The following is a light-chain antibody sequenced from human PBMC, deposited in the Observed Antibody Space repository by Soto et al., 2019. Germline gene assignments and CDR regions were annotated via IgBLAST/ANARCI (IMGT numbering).Light chain of an antibody. CDR2: EGS. CDR1: QSLLHSDGYNY. CDR3: LQALESPLT. V-gene: IGKV2-28*01. J-gene: IGKJ4*01. Sequence: DIVMTQSPLSLPVTPGEPASFFCRSSQSLLHSDGYNYMHWYLQKPGQSPQLLIYEGSRRASGVPERFSGSGSGTDFTLKISRVEAEDVGVYYCLQALESPLTFGGGTKVEIK.